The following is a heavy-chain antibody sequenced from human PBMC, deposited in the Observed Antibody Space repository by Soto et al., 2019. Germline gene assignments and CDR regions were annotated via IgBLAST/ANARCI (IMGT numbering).Heavy chain of an antibody. CDR3: ARINDLLTGYPFDH. J-gene: IGHJ4*02. CDR2: INPNSGAP. D-gene: IGHD3-9*01. V-gene: IGHV1-2*02. CDR1: GYTFTDYY. Sequence: QVQLVQSGAEVKKPGASVKVSCKASGYTFTDYYIHWVRQAPGQGLEWMGWINPNSGAPKYAEKLKGRVTMTRDRFINTTYMKLSRLTSADTALYYCARINDLLTGYPFDHWGQGTLVTVSS.